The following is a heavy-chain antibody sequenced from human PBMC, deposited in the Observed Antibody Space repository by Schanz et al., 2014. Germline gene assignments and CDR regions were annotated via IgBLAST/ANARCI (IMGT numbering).Heavy chain of an antibody. J-gene: IGHJ4*02. CDR3: VRDLGGDQTDY. V-gene: IGHV3-33*01. Sequence: QVQLVESGGGVVQPGRSLRLSCAASGFTFSRYGMHWVRQAPGKGLEWVAATRYDGNNKYYVDSVKGRFTISRDNSKNTLYLQVNSLRAEDMAVYYCVRDLGGDQTDYWGQGTLVTVSS. D-gene: IGHD4-17*01. CDR1: GFTFSRYG. CDR2: TRYDGNNK.